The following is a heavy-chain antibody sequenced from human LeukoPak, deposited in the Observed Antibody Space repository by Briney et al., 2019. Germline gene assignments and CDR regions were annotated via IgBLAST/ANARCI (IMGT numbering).Heavy chain of an antibody. CDR3: ASSPPTMVRDTGFDP. D-gene: IGHD3-10*01. V-gene: IGHV3-21*01. Sequence: PGGSLRLSCAASGFTFSSYSMNWVRQAPGKGLEWVSSISSSSSYIYYADSVKGRFTTSRDNAKNSLYLQMNSLRAEDTAVYYCASSPPTMVRDTGFDPWGQGTLVTVSS. J-gene: IGHJ5*02. CDR1: GFTFSSYS. CDR2: ISSSSSYI.